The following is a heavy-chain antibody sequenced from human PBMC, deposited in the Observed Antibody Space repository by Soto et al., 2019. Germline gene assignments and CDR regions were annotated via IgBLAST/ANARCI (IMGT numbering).Heavy chain of an antibody. CDR2: ISHDGIDT. D-gene: IGHD2-15*01. CDR3: ARSGCSRTSCYDS. Sequence: EVQLVDSGGGLVQPGGSLRLSCAASGFTFSNYAMHWVRQAPGKGLKYVSAISHDGIDTYYANSVKGRFTVSRDNSKNTLFLQMGSLRVEDTAIYYCARSGCSRTSCYDSWGQGTLVTVSS. J-gene: IGHJ5*01. V-gene: IGHV3-64*01. CDR1: GFTFSNYA.